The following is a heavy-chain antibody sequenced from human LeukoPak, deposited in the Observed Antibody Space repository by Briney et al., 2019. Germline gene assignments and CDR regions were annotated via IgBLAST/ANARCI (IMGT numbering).Heavy chain of an antibody. D-gene: IGHD3-10*01. CDR3: AREAIRGYGSGSYSYYFDY. Sequence: GGSLRLSSAASGFTFSSYNMNWVRQAPGKGLEWVSYISSGSSTIYYADSVKGRFTISRDNARNSLYLQMNSLRAEDTAVYYCAREAIRGYGSGSYSYYFDYWGQGILVTVSS. V-gene: IGHV3-48*01. J-gene: IGHJ4*02. CDR1: GFTFSSYN. CDR2: ISSGSSTI.